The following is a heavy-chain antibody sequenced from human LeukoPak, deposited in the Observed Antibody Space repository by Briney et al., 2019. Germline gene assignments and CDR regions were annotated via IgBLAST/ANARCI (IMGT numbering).Heavy chain of an antibody. CDR1: GFTFSTYS. V-gene: IGHV3-48*02. CDR3: VRDLLWAFDI. CDR2: ITSDSSAM. J-gene: IGHJ3*02. D-gene: IGHD2-21*01. Sequence: GGSLRLSCVASGFTFSTYSINWIRQAPGKGLEWISYITSDSSAMSYADSVKGRFTISKDNAKNSLYLHMNSLSDEDTAMYFWVRDLLWAFDIWGQGTMVTVSS.